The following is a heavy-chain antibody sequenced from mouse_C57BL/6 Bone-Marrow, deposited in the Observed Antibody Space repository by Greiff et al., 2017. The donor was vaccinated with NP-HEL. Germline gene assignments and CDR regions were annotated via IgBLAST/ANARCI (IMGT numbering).Heavy chain of an antibody. CDR2: ISSGGSYT. Sequence: EVQLVESGGDLVKPGGSLKLSCAASGFTFSSYGMSWVRQTPDKRLEWVATISSGGSYTYYPDSVKGRFTISRDNAKNTLYLQRSSLKSEDTAMYYCARHGGCWGQGTLVTVSA. CDR1: GFTFSSYG. J-gene: IGHJ3*01. V-gene: IGHV5-6*01. CDR3: ARHGGC.